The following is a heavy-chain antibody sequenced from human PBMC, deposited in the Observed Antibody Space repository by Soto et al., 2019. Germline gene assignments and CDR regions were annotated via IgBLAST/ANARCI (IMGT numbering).Heavy chain of an antibody. Sequence: SVKVSCKASGGTFGSYAISWVRQAPGQGLEWMGGIIPIFGTANYAQKFQGRVTITADESTSTAYMELSSLRSEDTAVYYCARGVPNYYDSSGPYYYYYYGMDVWGQGTTVTVSS. J-gene: IGHJ6*02. V-gene: IGHV1-69*13. CDR3: ARGVPNYYDSSGPYYYYYYGMDV. CDR2: IIPIFGTA. CDR1: GGTFGSYA. D-gene: IGHD3-22*01.